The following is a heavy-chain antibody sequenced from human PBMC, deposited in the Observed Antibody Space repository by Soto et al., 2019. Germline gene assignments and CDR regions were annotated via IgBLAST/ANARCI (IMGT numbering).Heavy chain of an antibody. CDR1: GVSFIGYY. D-gene: IGHD3-16*02. V-gene: IGHV4-34*01. J-gene: IGHJ3*02. CDR2: INHSGST. Sequence: SETLSLTCAVYGVSFIGYYWSWILQPPWKGLEWIGEINHSGSTNYNPSLKSRVTISVDTSKNQFSLKLSSVTAADTAVYYCARGYYEDIWGRYRFTASDISGQGTRLTLAS. CDR3: ARGYYEDIWGRYRFTASDI.